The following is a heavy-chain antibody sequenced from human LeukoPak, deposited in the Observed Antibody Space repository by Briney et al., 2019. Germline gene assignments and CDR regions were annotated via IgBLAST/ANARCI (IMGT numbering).Heavy chain of an antibody. J-gene: IGHJ4*02. D-gene: IGHD3-22*01. Sequence: GGSLRLSCAASGFTFSNYWMNWVRQAPGKGLEWVSYISSSSSTIYYADSVKGRFTISRDNAKNPLYLQMNSLRAEDTAVYYCARVLHRRNYDSSVYYGYWGQGTLVTVSS. CDR2: ISSSSSTI. CDR3: ARVLHRRNYDSSVYYGY. CDR1: GFTFSNYW. V-gene: IGHV3-48*01.